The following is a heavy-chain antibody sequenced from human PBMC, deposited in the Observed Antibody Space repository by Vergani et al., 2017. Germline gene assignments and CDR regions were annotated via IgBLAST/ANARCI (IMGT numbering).Heavy chain of an antibody. CDR2: ISSSSSYI. CDR3: ARDSGSVNAFDI. D-gene: IGHD1-26*01. V-gene: IGHV3-21*04. CDR1: GFTFSSYG. Sequence: VQLVESGGGVVQPGRSLRLSCAASGFTFSSYGMNWVRQAPGKGLEWVSSISSSSSYIYYADSVKGRFTISRDNAKNSLYLQMNSLRAEDTAVYYCARDSGSVNAFDIWGQGTMVTVSS. J-gene: IGHJ3*02.